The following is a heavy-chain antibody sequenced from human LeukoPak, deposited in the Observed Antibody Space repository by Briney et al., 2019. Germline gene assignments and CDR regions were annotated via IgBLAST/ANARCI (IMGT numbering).Heavy chain of an antibody. J-gene: IGHJ4*02. CDR3: AKEDGNLGVY. V-gene: IGHV3-30-3*01. Sequence: GRSLRLSCAASGFTFSSYAMHWVRQAPGKGLEWVAVISYDGSNKYYADSVEGRFTISRDNSKNTLYLQMNSLRAEDTAVYYCAKEDGNLGVYWGQGTLVTVSS. CDR2: ISYDGSNK. CDR1: GFTFSSYA. D-gene: IGHD4-23*01.